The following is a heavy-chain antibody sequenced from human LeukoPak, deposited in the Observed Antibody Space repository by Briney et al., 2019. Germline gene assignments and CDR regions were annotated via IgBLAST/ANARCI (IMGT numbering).Heavy chain of an antibody. Sequence: ASVKVSCKASGYTFTGYYMHWVRQAPGQGLEWMGIINPSGGSTSYAQKFQGRVTMTRDTSTSTVYMELSSLRSEDTAVYYCARVTAMAPYGMDVWGQGTTVTVSS. CDR3: ARVTAMAPYGMDV. CDR2: INPSGGST. D-gene: IGHD5-18*01. CDR1: GYTFTGYY. J-gene: IGHJ6*02. V-gene: IGHV1-46*01.